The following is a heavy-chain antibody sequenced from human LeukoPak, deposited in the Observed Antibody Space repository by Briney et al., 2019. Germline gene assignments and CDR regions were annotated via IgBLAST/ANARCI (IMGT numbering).Heavy chain of an antibody. CDR3: AKAGVCYSDSSGLYAFDV. CDR2: IYYSGST. V-gene: IGHV4-39*01. D-gene: IGHD3-22*01. CDR1: GDSVSSTGYY. Sequence: SGTLSLTCTVSGDSVSSTGYYWGWIRQPPGKGLEWIGTIYYSGSTYYNPSLKSRVTMSEDTSRNQFSLRLSSVNAADTAVYYCAKAGVCYSDSSGLYAFDVWGQGTMVTLSS. J-gene: IGHJ3*01.